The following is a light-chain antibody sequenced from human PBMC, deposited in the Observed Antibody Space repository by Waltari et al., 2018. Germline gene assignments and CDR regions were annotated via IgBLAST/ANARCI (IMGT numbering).Light chain of an antibody. Sequence: QLVLTQSPSASSSLGAAVKPTCTLSSRHSRHAIAWHQQQPEKGPRYLMKLNSDGSHSKGDGIPDRFSGSSSGAERYLTISRLQSEDEADYYCQTWGTGIQVFGGGTKLTVL. CDR2: LNSDGSH. CDR3: QTWGTGIQV. CDR1: SRHSRHA. J-gene: IGLJ2*01. V-gene: IGLV4-69*01.